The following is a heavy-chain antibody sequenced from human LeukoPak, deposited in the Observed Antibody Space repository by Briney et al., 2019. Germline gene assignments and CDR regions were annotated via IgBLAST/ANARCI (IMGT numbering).Heavy chain of an antibody. Sequence: PGGSLRLSCAASGFNFTTYAMSWVRQAPGKGLEWVSAISGSGGSTYYADSVKGRFTISRDNSKNTLYLQMNSLRAEDTAVYYCAKDLLTTVNYYFDYWGQGTLVTVSS. CDR1: GFNFTTYA. J-gene: IGHJ4*02. V-gene: IGHV3-23*01. D-gene: IGHD4-17*01. CDR3: AKDLLTTVNYYFDY. CDR2: ISGSGGST.